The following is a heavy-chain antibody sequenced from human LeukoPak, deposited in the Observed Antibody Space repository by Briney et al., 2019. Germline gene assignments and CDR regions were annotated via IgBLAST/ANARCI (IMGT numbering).Heavy chain of an antibody. CDR2: ISGSGGGT. CDR3: AKASNRQTYYYDSSGFIKTDY. V-gene: IGHV3-23*01. D-gene: IGHD3-22*01. J-gene: IGHJ4*02. Sequence: GGSLRLSCAASGFTFSSYAMSWVRQAPGKGLEWVSAISGSGGGTYYADSVKGRFTISRDNSKNTLYLQMNSLRAEDTAVYYCAKASNRQTYYYDSSGFIKTDYWGQGTLVTVSS. CDR1: GFTFSSYA.